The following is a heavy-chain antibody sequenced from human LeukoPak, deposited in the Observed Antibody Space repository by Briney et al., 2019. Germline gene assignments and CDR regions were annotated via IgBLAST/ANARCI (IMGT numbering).Heavy chain of an antibody. D-gene: IGHD3-22*01. V-gene: IGHV4-39*01. CDR1: GGSISSSSSY. Sequence: SETLSLTCTVSGGSISSSSSYWGWIRQPPGKGLEWIGNFYYSGSTYYNPSLKSRVTISVDTSKNQFSLKLSSVTAADTAVYYCARRNAYGNSGYYYPQPHTTTSLSCYFDYWGQGTLVTVSS. CDR2: FYYSGST. CDR3: ARRNAYGNSGYYYPQPHTTTSLSCYFDY. J-gene: IGHJ4*02.